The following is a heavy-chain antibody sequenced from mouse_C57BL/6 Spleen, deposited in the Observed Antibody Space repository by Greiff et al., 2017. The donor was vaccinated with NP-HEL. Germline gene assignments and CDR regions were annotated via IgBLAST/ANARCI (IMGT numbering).Heavy chain of an antibody. CDR3: ARDLKGETYAMDY. J-gene: IGHJ4*01. D-gene: IGHD1-3*01. V-gene: IGHV5-4*01. CDR1: GFTFSSYA. Sequence: EVKLVESGGGLVKPGGSLKLSCAASGFTFSSYAMSWVRQTPEKRLEWVATISDGGSYTYYPDNVQGRFTISRDNAKNNLYLQMSHLKSEDTAMYYCARDLKGETYAMDYWGQGTSVTVSS. CDR2: ISDGGSYT.